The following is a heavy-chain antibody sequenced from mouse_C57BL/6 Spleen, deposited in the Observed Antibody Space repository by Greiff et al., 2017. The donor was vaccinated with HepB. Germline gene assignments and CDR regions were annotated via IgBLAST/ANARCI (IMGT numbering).Heavy chain of an antibody. CDR2: IRNKANGYTT. CDR1: GFTFTDYY. V-gene: IGHV7-3*01. J-gene: IGHJ3*01. D-gene: IGHD1-1*01. CDR3: ARLYYYGSSAWFAY. Sequence: EVKVVDSGGGLVQPGGSLSLSCAASGFTFTDYYMSWVRQPPGKALEWLGFIRNKANGYTTEYSASVKGRFTISRDNSQSILYLQMNALRAEDSATYYCARLYYYGSSAWFAYWGQGSLVTVSA.